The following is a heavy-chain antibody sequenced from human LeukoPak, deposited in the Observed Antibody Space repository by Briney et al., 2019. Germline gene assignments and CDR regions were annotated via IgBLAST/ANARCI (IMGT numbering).Heavy chain of an antibody. D-gene: IGHD5-24*01. J-gene: IGHJ4*02. V-gene: IGHV3-30*04. CDR1: GFTFSSYA. CDR2: ISYDGSNK. CDR3: AKRGRDGYNFGSPTIDY. Sequence: GRSLRLSCAASGFTFSSYAMHWVRQAPGKGLEWVAVISYDGSNKYYADSVKGRFTISRDNSKNTLYLQMNSLRAEDTAVYYCAKRGRDGYNFGSPTIDYWGQGTLVTVSS.